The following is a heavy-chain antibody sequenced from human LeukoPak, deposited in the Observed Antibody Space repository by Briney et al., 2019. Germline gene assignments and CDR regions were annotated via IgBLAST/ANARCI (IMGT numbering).Heavy chain of an antibody. J-gene: IGHJ5*02. Sequence: GGSLRLSCAASGFTFRNYVIHWVRQAPGKGLEWVAVTSSDLNVKLYADSVKGRFTLSRDNSRDSVHLQMNRLRDEDTAVYYCAKDRGYGEHEPFEAWGQGSLVTVSS. CDR2: TSSDLNVK. D-gene: IGHD4/OR15-4a*01. CDR1: GFTFRNYV. V-gene: IGHV3-30*18. CDR3: AKDRGYGEHEPFEA.